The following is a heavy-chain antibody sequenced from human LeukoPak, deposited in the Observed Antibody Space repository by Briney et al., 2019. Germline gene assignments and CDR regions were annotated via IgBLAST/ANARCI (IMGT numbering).Heavy chain of an antibody. CDR1: GGSISSYY. Sequence: SETLSLTCTVSGGSISSYYWSWIRQPAGKGLEWIGSICYSGSTYYNPSLKSRVTISVDTSKNQFSLKLSSVTAADTAVYYCAREGSSSYFDYWGQGTLVTVSS. D-gene: IGHD6-6*01. CDR2: ICYSGST. CDR3: AREGSSSYFDY. V-gene: IGHV4-4*07. J-gene: IGHJ4*02.